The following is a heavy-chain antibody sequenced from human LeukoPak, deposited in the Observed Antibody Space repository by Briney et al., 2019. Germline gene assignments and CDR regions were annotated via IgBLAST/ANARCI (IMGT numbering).Heavy chain of an antibody. CDR1: GASINSYY. J-gene: IGHJ5*02. CDR3: ARVNRGDWFDP. V-gene: IGHV4-59*01. Sequence: PSETLSLTFTVSGASINSYYWNWIRQPAGKGLEWIGYIYYSGSTNYNPSLKSRVTISVDTSKNQFSLKLSSVTAADTAVYYCARVNRGDWFDPWDQGTLVTVSS. CDR2: IYYSGST. D-gene: IGHD1/OR15-1a*01.